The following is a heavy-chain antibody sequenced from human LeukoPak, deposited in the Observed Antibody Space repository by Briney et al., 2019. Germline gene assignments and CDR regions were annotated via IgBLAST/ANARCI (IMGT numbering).Heavy chain of an antibody. CDR3: ARVGDRLSMVRGVIITGGRYNGCDP. CDR2: IYHSGST. V-gene: IGHV4-38-2*01. CDR1: GYSISSGYY. Sequence: PSETLSLTCAVSGYSISSGYYWGWIRQPPGKGLEWIGSIYHSGSTYYNPSLKSRVTISVDTSKNQFSLKLSSVTAADTAVYYCARVGDRLSMVRGVIITGGRYNGCDPWGQGTLVTVSS. J-gene: IGHJ5*02. D-gene: IGHD3-10*01.